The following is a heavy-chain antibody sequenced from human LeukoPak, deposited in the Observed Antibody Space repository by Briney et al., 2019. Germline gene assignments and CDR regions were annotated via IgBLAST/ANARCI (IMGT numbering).Heavy chain of an antibody. CDR1: GFTFSSYG. V-gene: IGHV3-30*03. J-gene: IGHJ4*02. D-gene: IGHD3-22*01. CDR3: ARGLANYYDSSGYYLDY. Sequence: PGGSLRLSCAASGFTFSSYGMHWVRQAPGKGLEWVAVISYDGSNKYYADSVKSRFTISRDNSKNTLYLQMNSLRAEDTAVYYCARGLANYYDSSGYYLDYWGQGTLVTVSS. CDR2: ISYDGSNK.